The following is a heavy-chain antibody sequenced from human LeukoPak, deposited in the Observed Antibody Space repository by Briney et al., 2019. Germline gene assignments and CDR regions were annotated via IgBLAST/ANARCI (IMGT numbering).Heavy chain of an antibody. V-gene: IGHV4-39*07. CDR3: ARDFLAAAGSFFDY. Sequence: SETLSLTCTVSGGSISSSSYYWGCIRQPPGKGLECIGSIYYSGSTYYNPSLKSRVTISVDTSKNQFSLKLSSVTAADTAVYYCARDFLAAAGSFFDYWGQGTLVTVSS. CDR1: GGSISSSSYY. J-gene: IGHJ4*02. CDR2: IYYSGST. D-gene: IGHD6-13*01.